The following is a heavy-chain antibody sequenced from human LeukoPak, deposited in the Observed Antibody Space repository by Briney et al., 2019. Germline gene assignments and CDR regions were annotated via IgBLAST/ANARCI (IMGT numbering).Heavy chain of an antibody. V-gene: IGHV3-23*01. CDR3: AKGRPTRGVIITPFDP. D-gene: IGHD3-10*01. J-gene: IGHJ5*02. CDR1: GFTFSSYA. CDR2: ISGSGGST. Sequence: GGSLRLSCAASGFTFSSYAMSWVRQAPGKGLEWVSAISGSGGSTYYADSVKGRFTISRDNSKNTLYLQMNSLRAEDTAVYYCAKGRPTRGVIITPFDPWGQGTLVTVSS.